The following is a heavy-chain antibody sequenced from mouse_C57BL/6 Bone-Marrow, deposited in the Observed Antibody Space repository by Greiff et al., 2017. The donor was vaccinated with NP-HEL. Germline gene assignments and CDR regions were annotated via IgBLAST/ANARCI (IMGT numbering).Heavy chain of an antibody. CDR3: ARGWDVAY. D-gene: IGHD4-1*01. CDR2: ISNGGGST. Sequence: DVKLVESGGGLVQPGGSLKLSCAASGFTFSDYYLYLVRQTPEKRLEWVAYISNGGGSTYYPDTVQGRFTISRDNAKNTLYLQMSRLKSEDTAMYYCARGWDVAYWGQGTLVTVSA. CDR1: GFTFSDYY. J-gene: IGHJ3*01. V-gene: IGHV5-12*01.